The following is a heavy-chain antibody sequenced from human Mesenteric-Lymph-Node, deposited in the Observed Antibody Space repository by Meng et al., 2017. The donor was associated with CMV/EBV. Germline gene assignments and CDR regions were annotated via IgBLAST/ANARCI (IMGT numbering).Heavy chain of an antibody. CDR1: GYSINNGYY. Sequence: SETLSLTCTVSGYSINNGYYWTWIRQPPGKGLEWIGTFYHSGTTYYEPSLKSRVTISADTSKNQFSLDLNSVTAADTAVYYCASGYDYVWRDSQSMSHFDNWGQGMLVTVSS. J-gene: IGHJ4*02. V-gene: IGHV4-38-2*02. CDR3: ASGYDYVWRDSQSMSHFDN. D-gene: IGHD3-16*01. CDR2: FYHSGTT.